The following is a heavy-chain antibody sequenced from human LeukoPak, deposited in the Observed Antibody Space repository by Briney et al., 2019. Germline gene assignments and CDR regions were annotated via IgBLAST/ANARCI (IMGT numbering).Heavy chain of an antibody. CDR3: ARDSIAAAGGYYYYYYMDV. Sequence: PGGALRLSCAASGVTVSSNYMSWVRHAPGKGLEWVSVIYSGGSTYYADSVKGRFTISRDNSKNTLYLQTNSLRAEETAVYYCARDSIAAAGGYYYYYYMDVWGKGTTVTVSS. CDR2: IYSGGST. D-gene: IGHD6-13*01. CDR1: GVTVSSNY. J-gene: IGHJ6*03. V-gene: IGHV3-53*05.